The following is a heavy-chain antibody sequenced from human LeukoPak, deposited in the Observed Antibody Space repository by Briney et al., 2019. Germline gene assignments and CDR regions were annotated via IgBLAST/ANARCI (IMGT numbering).Heavy chain of an antibody. CDR3: GRVGDHFHWYLDL. CDR2: LYSGSDT. D-gene: IGHD3-10*01. V-gene: IGHV3-53*01. J-gene: IGHJ2*01. CDR1: GFSVSTKY. Sequence: GGSLRLSCAASGFSVSTKYMNWVRQAPGKGLEWVSILYSGSDTYYSNSVKGGFTISRGRSKKILVLQMNDLRAEDTAVYYCGRVGDHFHWYLDLWGRGTLVTVSS.